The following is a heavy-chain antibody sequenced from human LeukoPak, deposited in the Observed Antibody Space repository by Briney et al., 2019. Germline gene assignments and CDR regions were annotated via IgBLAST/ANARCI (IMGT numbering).Heavy chain of an antibody. CDR3: TWIQKALGGFDT. Sequence: GGSLRLSCAASGFSFSVYWMHWVRQAPGKGPVWVSRIKTDGSITDYADSVKGRFTISRDNAKNTLYLQMNSLETEDTAVYYCTWIQKALGGFDTWGQGTMVTVSS. V-gene: IGHV3-74*01. CDR1: GFSFSVYW. CDR2: IKTDGSIT. D-gene: IGHD5-18*01. J-gene: IGHJ3*02.